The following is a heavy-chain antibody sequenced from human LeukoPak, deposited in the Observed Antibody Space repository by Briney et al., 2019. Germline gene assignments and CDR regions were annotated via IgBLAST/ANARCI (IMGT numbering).Heavy chain of an antibody. D-gene: IGHD2-8*01. Sequence: ASVKVSCKASGYTFTGYYMHWVRQAPGQGLEWMGWINPSSGGTNYAQKFQGRVTMTRDTSISTAYMEMSRLTFDDTAVYYCARSARHCNNGVCFTDYYIDLWGKGTTVIVSS. CDR2: INPSSGGT. J-gene: IGHJ6*03. CDR3: ARSARHCNNGVCFTDYYIDL. CDR1: GYTFTGYY. V-gene: IGHV1-2*02.